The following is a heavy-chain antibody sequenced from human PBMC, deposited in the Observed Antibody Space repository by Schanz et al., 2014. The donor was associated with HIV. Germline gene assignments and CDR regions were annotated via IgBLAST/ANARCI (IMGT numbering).Heavy chain of an antibody. V-gene: IGHV1-69*01. J-gene: IGHJ6*02. Sequence: QVQLVQSGAEVKKPGSSVKVSCRASGGNFSSSGISWVRQAPGQGLEWMGGIIPLFGTSNYAQKFQGRATITADESTSTAYMELNSLRSEDTAVYYCARFRTSSSSFYFYYYGLDVWGQGTTVAVSS. CDR1: GGNFSSSG. D-gene: IGHD6-6*01. CDR2: IIPLFGTS. CDR3: ARFRTSSSSFYFYYYGLDV.